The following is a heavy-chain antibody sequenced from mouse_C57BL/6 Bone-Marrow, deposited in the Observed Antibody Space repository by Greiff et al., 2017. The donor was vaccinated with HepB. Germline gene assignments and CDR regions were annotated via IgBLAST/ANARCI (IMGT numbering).Heavy chain of an antibody. CDR3: ARREPFWFYAMDY. CDR1: GYTFTSYD. V-gene: IGHV1-85*01. D-gene: IGHD2-2*01. CDR2: IYPRDGST. Sequence: VQLQQSGPELVKPGASVKLSCKASGYTFTSYDINWVKQRPGQGLEWIGWIYPRDGSTKYNEKFKGKATLTVDTSSSTAYMELHSLTSEDSAVYFCARREPFWFYAMDYWGQVTSVTVSS. J-gene: IGHJ4*01.